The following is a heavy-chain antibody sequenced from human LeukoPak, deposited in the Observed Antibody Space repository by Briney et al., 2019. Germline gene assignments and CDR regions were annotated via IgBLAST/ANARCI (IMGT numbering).Heavy chain of an antibody. V-gene: IGHV3-23*01. J-gene: IGHJ4*02. CDR1: GFTFRSYA. Sequence: GGSLRLSCVASGFTFRSYAMTWVRQAPGEGLEWVSHISGSGGVTYYADSVKGRFTISRDNSKNTLYLQMNSLRAEDTAVYYCAKFDCNTTRCYFLGYWGQGTLVTVSS. D-gene: IGHD2-2*01. CDR2: ISGSGGVT. CDR3: AKFDCNTTRCYFLGY.